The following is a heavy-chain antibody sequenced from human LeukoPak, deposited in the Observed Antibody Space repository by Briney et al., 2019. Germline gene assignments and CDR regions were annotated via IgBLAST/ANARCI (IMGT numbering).Heavy chain of an antibody. CDR2: IYYSGST. J-gene: IGHJ4*02. D-gene: IGHD5-12*01. Sequence: SETLSLTRTVSGGSISSYYWSWIRQPPGKGLEWIGYIYYSGSTNYNPSLKSRVTISVDTSKNQFSLKLSSVTAADTAVYYCASSRYGGYQPFDYWGQGTLVTVSS. V-gene: IGHV4-59*01. CDR3: ASSRYGGYQPFDY. CDR1: GGSISSYY.